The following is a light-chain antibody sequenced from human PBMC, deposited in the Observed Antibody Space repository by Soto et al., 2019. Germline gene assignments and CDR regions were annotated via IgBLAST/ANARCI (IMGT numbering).Light chain of an antibody. CDR2: ATS. V-gene: IGKV1-9*01. CDR3: QQVNSYPLT. J-gene: IGKJ4*01. CDR1: QSISSY. Sequence: DIQMTQSPSSLSASVGDRVTITCRASQSISSYLAWYQQKPGKAPNLLIYATSTLQSGVPSRFSGSGSGTEFTLTISSLQPEDFAAYYCQQVNSYPLTFGGGTKVDIK.